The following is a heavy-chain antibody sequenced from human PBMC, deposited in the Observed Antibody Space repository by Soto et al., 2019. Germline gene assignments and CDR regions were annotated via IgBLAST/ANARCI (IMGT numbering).Heavy chain of an antibody. CDR2: IYYSGST. V-gene: IGHV4-30-4*01. CDR3: ASHCSSTSCYYYGMDV. Sequence: LSLTCTVSGGSISSGDYYWSWIRQPPGKGLEWIGYIYYSGSTYYNPSLKSRVTISVDTSKNQFSLKLSSVTAADTAVYYCASHCSSTSCYYYGMDVWGQGTTVTVSS. CDR1: GGSISSGDYY. D-gene: IGHD2-2*01. J-gene: IGHJ6*02.